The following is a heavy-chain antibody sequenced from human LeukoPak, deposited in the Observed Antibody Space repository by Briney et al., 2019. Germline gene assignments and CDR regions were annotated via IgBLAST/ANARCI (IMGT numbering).Heavy chain of an antibody. J-gene: IGHJ4*02. D-gene: IGHD5-24*01. CDR1: GGSISSYY. CDR2: IYYSGST. V-gene: IGHV4-59*01. Sequence: SETLSLTCTATGGSISSYYWSWIRQPPGKGLEWIGYIYYSGSTNYNPSLKSRVTISVDTSKNQFSLKLSSVTAADTAVYYCAKSRDGYNPQGFDYWGQGTLVTVSS. CDR3: AKSRDGYNPQGFDY.